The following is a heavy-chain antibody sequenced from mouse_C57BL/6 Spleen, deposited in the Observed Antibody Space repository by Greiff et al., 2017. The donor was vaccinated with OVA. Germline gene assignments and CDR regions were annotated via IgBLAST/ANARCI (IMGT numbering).Heavy chain of an antibody. CDR3: ARVRTTVVSFDY. J-gene: IGHJ2*01. V-gene: IGHV1-80*01. D-gene: IGHD1-1*01. Sequence: VQLQQSGAELVKPGASVKISCKASGYAFSSYWMNWVKQRPGKGLEWIGQIYPGDGDTNYNGKFKGKATLTADKSSSTAYMQLSSLTSEDSAVYFCARVRTTVVSFDYWGQGTTLTVSS. CDR1: GYAFSSYW. CDR2: IYPGDGDT.